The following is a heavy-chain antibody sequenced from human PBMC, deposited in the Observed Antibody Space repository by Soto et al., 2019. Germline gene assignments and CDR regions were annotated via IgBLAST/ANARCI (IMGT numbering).Heavy chain of an antibody. V-gene: IGHV3-23*01. CDR1: GFTFSSYA. CDR3: AKGLSSVVPAAIGAFDI. J-gene: IGHJ3*02. D-gene: IGHD2-2*01. CDR2: ISGSGGST. Sequence: EVQPLESGGGLVQPGGSLRLSCAASGFTFSSYAMSWVRQAPGKGLEWVSAISGSGGSTYYADSVKGRFTISRDNSKNTLYLQMSSLRAEDTAVYYCAKGLSSVVPAAIGAFDIWGQGTMVTVSS.